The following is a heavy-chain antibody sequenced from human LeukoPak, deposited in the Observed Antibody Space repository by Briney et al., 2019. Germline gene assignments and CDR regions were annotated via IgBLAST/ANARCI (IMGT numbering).Heavy chain of an antibody. CDR2: IYPDDSDT. J-gene: IGHJ3*02. D-gene: IGHD3-10*01. CDR3: ARRRVRGVMGLSWYAFDI. V-gene: IGHV5-51*01. Sequence: GESLKISCKASGYSFTSYWIGWVRQMPGKGLEWMGIIYPDDSDTIYSPSFQGQVIISADKSISTAYLQWSSLKASDTAMYHCARRRVRGVMGLSWYAFDIWGQGTMVTVSS. CDR1: GYSFTSYW.